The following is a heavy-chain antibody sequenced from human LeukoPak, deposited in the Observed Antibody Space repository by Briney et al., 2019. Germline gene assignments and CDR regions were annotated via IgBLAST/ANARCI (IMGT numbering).Heavy chain of an antibody. J-gene: IGHJ6*02. CDR1: GFTFSSYA. V-gene: IGHV3-23*01. CDR3: AKDLTIFGVVTPYGMDV. CDR2: ISGSGGST. D-gene: IGHD3-3*01. Sequence: PGGSLRLSSAASGFTFSSYAMSWVRQAPGKGLEWVSAISGSGGSTYYADSVKGRFTISRDNSKNTLSLQMNSLRAEDTAVYDCAKDLTIFGVVTPYGMDVWGQGATVTVSS.